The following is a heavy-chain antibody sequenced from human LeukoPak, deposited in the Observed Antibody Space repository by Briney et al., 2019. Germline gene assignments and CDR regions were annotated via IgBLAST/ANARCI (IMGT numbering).Heavy chain of an antibody. CDR1: GFTFSSYS. V-gene: IGHV3-48*04. D-gene: IGHD5-24*01. CDR2: ISSSSSTI. Sequence: PGGSLRLSCAASGFTFSSYSMNWVRQAPGKGLEWVSYISSSSSTIYYADSVKGRFTISRDNAKNSLYLQMNSLRAEDTAVYYCASPAGGPGDGYNLYWYFDLWGRGTLVTVSS. J-gene: IGHJ2*01. CDR3: ASPAGGPGDGYNLYWYFDL.